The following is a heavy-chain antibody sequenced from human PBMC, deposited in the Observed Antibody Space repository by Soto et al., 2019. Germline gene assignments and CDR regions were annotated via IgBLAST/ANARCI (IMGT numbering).Heavy chain of an antibody. CDR2: INPNSGGT. D-gene: IGHD6-13*01. CDR1: GFTFSAYY. J-gene: IGHJ6*02. Sequence: QVQLVQSGAEVKKPGASVKVSCKASGFTFSAYYIYWVRQDPGQGLEWIGWINPNSGGTNNAQKFQGRVTMTRDTSTSTVYMELSALIPDDTAVYYCARSLLDEYSSSWRSAYYGMDVWGQGTTVTVSS. V-gene: IGHV1-2*02. CDR3: ARSLLDEYSSSWRSAYYGMDV.